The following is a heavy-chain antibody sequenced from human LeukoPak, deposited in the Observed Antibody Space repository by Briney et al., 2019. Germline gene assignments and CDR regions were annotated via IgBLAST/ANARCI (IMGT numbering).Heavy chain of an antibody. D-gene: IGHD6-25*01. CDR2: ISYDGSNK. CDR3: ARGQRYGCDY. Sequence: GGSLRLSCAAPGFTFSSYWMNWARQAPGKGLEWVAVISYDGSNKYYADSVKGRFTISRDNSKNTLYLQMNSLRAEDTAVYYCARGQRYGCDYWGQGTLVTVSS. V-gene: IGHV3-30-3*01. CDR1: GFTFSSYW. J-gene: IGHJ4*02.